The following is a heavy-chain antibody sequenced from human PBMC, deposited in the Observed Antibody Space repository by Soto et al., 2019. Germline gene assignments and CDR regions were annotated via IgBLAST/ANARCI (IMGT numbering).Heavy chain of an antibody. V-gene: IGHV1-3*01. CDR2: INAANGDT. CDR3: VRRHVSATGIDWFDP. J-gene: IGHJ5*02. Sequence: PAVKVAFKASRYTFTSYGIHWVRQAPGQRLEWMGWINAANGDTKYSPKFQGRVTTTRDTSASTAYMELSSLRSEDTAVYYCVRRHVSATGIDWFDPWGQGTLVTVYS. CDR1: RYTFTSYG. D-gene: IGHD6-13*01.